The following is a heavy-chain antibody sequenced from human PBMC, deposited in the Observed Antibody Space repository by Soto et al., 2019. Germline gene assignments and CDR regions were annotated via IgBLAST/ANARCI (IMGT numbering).Heavy chain of an antibody. CDR1: GFTFSSYA. D-gene: IGHD3-3*01. CDR2: ISGSGGST. Sequence: PGGSLRLSCVASGFTFSSYAMSWVRQAPGKGLEWVPSISGSGGSTYYADSVKGRFTISRDNSKNTLSLQMNSLRVEDTAVYYCAKDRRTISSCDFWGQGTLVTSPQ. CDR3: AKDRRTISSCDF. V-gene: IGHV3-23*01. J-gene: IGHJ4*02.